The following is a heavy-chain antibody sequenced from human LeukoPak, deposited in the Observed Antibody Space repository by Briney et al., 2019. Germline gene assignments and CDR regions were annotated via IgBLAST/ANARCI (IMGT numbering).Heavy chain of an antibody. Sequence: GGSLRLSCAASGFSFSDYNMNWVRQAPGKGLEWVSSISSVSTYIYYADSVKGRFTISRDNAKNSLFLQMNSLRAEDTAVYYCATVSRLKELQRLFGVQHYYYMDVWGNGTTVIVSS. CDR2: ISSVSTYI. D-gene: IGHD3-3*01. V-gene: IGHV3-21*01. CDR1: GFSFSDYN. J-gene: IGHJ6*03. CDR3: ATVSRLKELQRLFGVQHYYYMDV.